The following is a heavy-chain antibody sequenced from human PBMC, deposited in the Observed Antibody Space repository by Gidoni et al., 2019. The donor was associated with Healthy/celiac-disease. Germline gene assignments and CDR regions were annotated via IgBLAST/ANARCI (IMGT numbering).Heavy chain of an antibody. CDR1: GFTFSSYG. V-gene: IGHV3-33*01. CDR2: IWYDGSNK. J-gene: IGHJ6*02. D-gene: IGHD3-16*02. CDR3: AREGYVWGSYRYQDVRENYYYGMDV. Sequence: QVQLVESGGGVVQPGRSLRLSCAASGFTFSSYGMHWVRQAPGKGLEWVAVIWYDGSNKYYADSVKGRFTISRDNSKNTLYLQMNSLRAEDTAVYYCAREGYVWGSYRYQDVRENYYYGMDVWGQGTTVTVSS.